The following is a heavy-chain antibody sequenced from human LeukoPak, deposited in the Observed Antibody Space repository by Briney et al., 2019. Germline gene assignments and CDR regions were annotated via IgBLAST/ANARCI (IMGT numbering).Heavy chain of an antibody. CDR3: ARDPTPLVVAATHFDY. Sequence: SETLSLTCTVSGGSISSSSYYWGWIRQPPGKGLEWIGSIYYSGSTYYNPSLKSRVTISVDTSKNQFSLKLSSVTAADTAVYYCARDPTPLVVAATHFDYWGQGTLVTVSS. CDR2: IYYSGST. D-gene: IGHD2-15*01. CDR1: GGSISSSSYY. J-gene: IGHJ4*02. V-gene: IGHV4-39*07.